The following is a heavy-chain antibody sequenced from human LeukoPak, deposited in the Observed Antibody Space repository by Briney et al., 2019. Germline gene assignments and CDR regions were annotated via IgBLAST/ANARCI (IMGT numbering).Heavy chain of an antibody. CDR1: GLTFSSYA. CDR3: ARASGDYTSEVEYFQH. CDR2: IIGSGVST. D-gene: IGHD4-17*01. J-gene: IGHJ1*01. Sequence: PGGSLRLSCAASGLTFSSYAMSWVRQAPGKGLEWVSTIIGSGVSTYYADSVKGRFTISRDNSKNSLYLQMNSLRAEDTAVYYCARASGDYTSEVEYFQHWGQGTLVTVSS. V-gene: IGHV3-23*01.